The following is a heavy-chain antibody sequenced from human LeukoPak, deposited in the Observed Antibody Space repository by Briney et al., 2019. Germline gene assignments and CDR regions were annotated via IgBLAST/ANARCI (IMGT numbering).Heavy chain of an antibody. CDR1: GGTFSSYA. J-gene: IGHJ1*01. Sequence: SVKASCKASGGTFSSYAISWVRQAPGQGLEWMGGIIPIFGTANYAQKFQGRVTITADESTSTAYMELSSLRSEDTAVYYCARGIAVAYPFQHWGQGTLVTVSS. CDR2: IIPIFGTA. V-gene: IGHV1-69*13. D-gene: IGHD6-19*01. CDR3: ARGIAVAYPFQH.